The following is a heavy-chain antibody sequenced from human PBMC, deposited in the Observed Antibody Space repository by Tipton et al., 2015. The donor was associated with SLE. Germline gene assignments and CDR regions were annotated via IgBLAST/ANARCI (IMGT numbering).Heavy chain of an antibody. CDR3: AKEGELELLYYFDY. V-gene: IGHV3-30*02. J-gene: IGHJ4*02. Sequence: SLRLSCAASGFTFSSYAMSWVRQAPGKGLEWVAFIRYDGSNKYYADSVKGRFTISRDNSKNTLYLQMNSLRAEDTAVYYCAKEGELELLYYFDYWGQGTLVTVSS. CDR2: IRYDGSNK. CDR1: GFTFSSYA. D-gene: IGHD1-7*01.